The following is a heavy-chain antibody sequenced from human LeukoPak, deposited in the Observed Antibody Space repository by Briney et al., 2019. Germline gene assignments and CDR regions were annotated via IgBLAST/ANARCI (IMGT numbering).Heavy chain of an antibody. Sequence: PGGSLRLSCAASVFTVTSNYMTWVRQAPGKGLEWVSVICSDGSTYYADSVKGRFSISRDHSKNTVFLQMNSLRAEDTAVYYCARAIQSQLLKGYFNFWGQGALVTVSS. D-gene: IGHD2-2*01. CDR1: VFTVTSNY. J-gene: IGHJ4*02. CDR3: ARAIQSQLLKGYFNF. CDR2: ICSDGST. V-gene: IGHV3-53*01.